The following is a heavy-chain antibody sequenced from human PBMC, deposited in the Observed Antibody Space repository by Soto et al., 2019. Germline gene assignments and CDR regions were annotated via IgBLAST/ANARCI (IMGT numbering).Heavy chain of an antibody. CDR1: GGTFSSYT. CDR2: IIPILGIA. CDR3: ARLRGYSGYAGFDY. V-gene: IGHV1-69*02. J-gene: IGHJ4*02. D-gene: IGHD5-12*01. Sequence: QVQLVQSGAEVKKPGSSVKVSCKASGGTFSSYTISWVRQAPGQGLEWMGRIIPILGIANYAQKFQGRVTITADKSTSTAYMELSSLRSEDTAVYYCARLRGYSGYAGFDYWGQGTLVTVSS.